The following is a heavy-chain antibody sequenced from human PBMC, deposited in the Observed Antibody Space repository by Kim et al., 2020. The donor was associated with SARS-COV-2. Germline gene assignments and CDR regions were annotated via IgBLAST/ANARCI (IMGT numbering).Heavy chain of an antibody. CDR2: INHSGST. J-gene: IGHJ5*02. CDR3: ARVRIAAAGIRAGWFDP. Sequence: SETLSLTCAVYGGSFSGYYWSWIRQPPGKGPEWIGEINHSGSTNYNPSLKSRVTISVDTSKNQFSLKLSSVTAADTAVYYCARVRIAAAGIRAGWFDPWGQGTLVTVSS. D-gene: IGHD6-13*01. CDR1: GGSFSGYY. V-gene: IGHV4-34*01.